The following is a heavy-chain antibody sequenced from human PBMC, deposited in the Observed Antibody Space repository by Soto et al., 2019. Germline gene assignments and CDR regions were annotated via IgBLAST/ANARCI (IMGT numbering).Heavy chain of an antibody. CDR2: IWYDGTQK. Sequence: PGGSLRLSCEASGFTFNTYSMHWVRQPPGKGLEWLAAIWYDGTQKYYADSVKGRFIISRDNSKKTLYLEMNSLRAEDTAVYYCARDEFGSSGYYDGWGQGT. CDR1: GFTFNTYS. D-gene: IGHD3-22*01. J-gene: IGHJ4*02. CDR3: ARDEFGSSGYYDG. V-gene: IGHV3-33*01.